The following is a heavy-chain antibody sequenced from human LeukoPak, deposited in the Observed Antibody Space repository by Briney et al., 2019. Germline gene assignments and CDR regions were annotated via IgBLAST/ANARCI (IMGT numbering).Heavy chain of an antibody. CDR2: TYYRSKWYN. CDR1: GDSVSSNSAA. J-gene: IGHJ5*02. D-gene: IGHD2-21*02. CDR3: ARDKGEGGTAVTNWFDP. Sequence: SQTLSLTCAISGDSVSSNSAAWNWIRQSPSRGLEWLGRTYYRSKWYNDYAVSVKSRITINPDTSKNQFSLQLNSMTPEDTAVYYCARDKGEGGTAVTNWFDPWGQGTLVTVSS. V-gene: IGHV6-1*01.